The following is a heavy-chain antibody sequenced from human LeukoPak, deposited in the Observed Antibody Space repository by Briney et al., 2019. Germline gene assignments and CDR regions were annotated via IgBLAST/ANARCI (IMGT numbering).Heavy chain of an antibody. CDR3: AKGPTQTPVVIGGGGYYFDY. CDR1: GFTFDDYA. CDR2: ISWNSGSI. Sequence: PGRSLRLSCAASGFTFDDYAMHWVRQAPGKGLEWVSGISWNSGSIGYADSVKGRFTISRDNAKNSLYLQMNSLRADDTALYYCAKGPTQTPVVIGGGGYYFDYWGQGTLVTVSS. V-gene: IGHV3-9*01. J-gene: IGHJ4*02. D-gene: IGHD3-22*01.